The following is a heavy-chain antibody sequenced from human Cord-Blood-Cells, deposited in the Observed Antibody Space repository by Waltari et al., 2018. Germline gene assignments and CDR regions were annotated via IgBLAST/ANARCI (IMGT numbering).Heavy chain of an antibody. Sequence: EVQLVESGGGLIQPGGSLILSCAASGFTVSSNYMSWGRQAPGKGLEWVSVIYSGGSTYYADSVKGRFTISRDNSKNTLYLQMNSLRAEDTAVYYCARYRYSGSYYGGWGQGTLVTVSS. CDR3: ARYRYSGSYYGG. CDR1: GFTVSSNY. J-gene: IGHJ4*02. D-gene: IGHD1-26*01. V-gene: IGHV3-53*01. CDR2: IYSGGST.